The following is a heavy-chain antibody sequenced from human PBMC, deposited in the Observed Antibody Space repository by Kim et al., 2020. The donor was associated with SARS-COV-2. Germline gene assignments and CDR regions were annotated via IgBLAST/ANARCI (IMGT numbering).Heavy chain of an antibody. CDR2: IKQDGSEK. D-gene: IGHD3-10*01. V-gene: IGHV3-7*01. CDR3: ATDGRGGSGPRSWFDP. Sequence: GGSLRLSCAASGFTFSSYWMSWVRQAPGKGLEWVAKIKQDGSEKYYVDSVKGRFTISRDNAKNSLYLQMDSLRAEDTAVYYCATDGRGGSGPRSWFDPWGQGNLVIVSS. CDR1: GFTFSSYW. J-gene: IGHJ5*02.